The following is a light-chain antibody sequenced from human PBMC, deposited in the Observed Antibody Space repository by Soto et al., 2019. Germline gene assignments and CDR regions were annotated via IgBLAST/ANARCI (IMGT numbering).Light chain of an antibody. CDR2: DAS. J-gene: IGKJ4*01. CDR3: QQRSNWPPLT. V-gene: IGKV3-11*01. CDR1: QSVISC. Sequence: EIVLTQSPATLSLSPGERATLSCRASQSVISCFAWYQQKPGQAPRLLIDDASHRPTGVPARYSGSESGTDFTLTISSLEPEDFAVYYCQQRSNWPPLTFGGGTKVEIK.